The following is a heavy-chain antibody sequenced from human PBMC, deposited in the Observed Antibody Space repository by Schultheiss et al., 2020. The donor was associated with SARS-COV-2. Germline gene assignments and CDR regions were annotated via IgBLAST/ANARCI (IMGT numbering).Heavy chain of an antibody. J-gene: IGHJ6*02. CDR3: ATGGYYYYYGMDV. CDR1: GFTFSYYY. Sequence: GGSLRLSCAASGFTFSYYYMSGVRQAPGKGLEWVAVISYDGSNKYYADSVKGRFTISRDNSKNTLYLQMNSLRAEDTAVYYCATGGYYYYYGMDVWGQGTTVTVSS. V-gene: IGHV3-30-3*01. D-gene: IGHD1-26*01. CDR2: ISYDGSNK.